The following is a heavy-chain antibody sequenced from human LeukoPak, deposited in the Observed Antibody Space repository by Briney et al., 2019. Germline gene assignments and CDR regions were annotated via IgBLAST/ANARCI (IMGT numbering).Heavy chain of an antibody. CDR2: IVLGSGNT. Sequence: GTSVKVSCKVSGFTFTSSAAQWVRQARGQRLEWIGWIVLGSGNTNYAQKFQERLTITRDMSTTTAYMELSSLTSEDTAVYYCARGSNWGDYWGQGTLVTVSS. J-gene: IGHJ4*02. D-gene: IGHD7-27*01. CDR3: ARGSNWGDY. CDR1: GFTFTSSA. V-gene: IGHV1-58*01.